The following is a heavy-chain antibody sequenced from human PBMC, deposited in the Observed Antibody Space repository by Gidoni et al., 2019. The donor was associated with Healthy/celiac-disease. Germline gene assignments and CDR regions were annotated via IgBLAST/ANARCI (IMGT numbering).Heavy chain of an antibody. Sequence: QVQRVQSGAEVKKPGSSVKVSCKAAGGTFSSYTNSWVRQAPGQGLEWMGRIIPILGIANYAQKFQGRVTITADKSTSTAYMELSSLRSEDTAVYYCARDWDTARGFDPWGQGTLVTVSS. CDR2: IIPILGIA. CDR3: ARDWDTARGFDP. D-gene: IGHD5-18*01. V-gene: IGHV1-69*08. CDR1: GGTFSSYT. J-gene: IGHJ5*02.